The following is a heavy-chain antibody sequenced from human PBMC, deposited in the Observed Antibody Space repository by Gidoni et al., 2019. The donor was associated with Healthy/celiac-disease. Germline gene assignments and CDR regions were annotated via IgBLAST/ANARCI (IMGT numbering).Heavy chain of an antibody. CDR3: ARDGPPPYGGKGAYFDY. D-gene: IGHD4-17*01. CDR1: GFPFSSYS. CDR2: ISSSSSDI. J-gene: IGHJ4*02. V-gene: IGHV3-21*01. Sequence: EVQLVESGGGLVKPGGSLRLSCAASGFPFSSYSMNWVRQAPGKGLGWVSSISSSSSDIYYADSVKGRFTISRDNAKNSLDLQMNSLRAEDTAVYYCARDGPPPYGGKGAYFDYWGQGTLVTVSS.